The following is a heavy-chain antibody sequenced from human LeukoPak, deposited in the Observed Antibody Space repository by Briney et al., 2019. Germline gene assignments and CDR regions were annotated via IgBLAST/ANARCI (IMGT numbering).Heavy chain of an antibody. D-gene: IGHD3-22*01. J-gene: IGHJ4*02. CDR1: GYTFTSYY. Sequence: ASVKVSCKASGYTFTSYYMHWVRQAPGQGLEWMGIVNPSGGSTSYAQKFQGRVTMTRDTSTSTVYMELSSLRSEDTAVYYCARGTSPKTYYYDSSGYNFDYWGQGTLVTVSS. CDR2: VNPSGGST. V-gene: IGHV1-46*01. CDR3: ARGTSPKTYYYDSSGYNFDY.